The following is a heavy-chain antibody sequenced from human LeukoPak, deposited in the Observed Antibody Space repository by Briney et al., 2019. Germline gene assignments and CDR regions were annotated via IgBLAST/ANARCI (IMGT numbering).Heavy chain of an antibody. J-gene: IGHJ4*02. CDR1: GLIFSSYA. CDR3: ARDRGYSGFAHGY. D-gene: IGHD5-12*01. Sequence: PGGSLRLSCAASGLIFSSYALGWVRQAPGKGLEWVSSILNSSYIYYADSVKGRFTTSRDNTQNSLYLQMNSLRADDTAVYYCARDRGYSGFAHGYWGQGTLVTVCS. V-gene: IGHV3-21*01. CDR2: ILNSSYI.